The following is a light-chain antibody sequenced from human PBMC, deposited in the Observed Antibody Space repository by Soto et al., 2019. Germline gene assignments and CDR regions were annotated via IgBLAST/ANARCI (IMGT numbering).Light chain of an antibody. CDR1: QSIRYW. CDR2: EAS. J-gene: IGKJ4*01. Sequence: IQMTQSPATLSASIGDRATITCRASQSIRYWLAWLQKKAGKAPKLLIYEASRVESGVPSRISGSGSGTEFTLTISILQPDDFATYYCQQSKSYPLTFGGGTKVDI. CDR3: QQSKSYPLT. V-gene: IGKV1-5*03.